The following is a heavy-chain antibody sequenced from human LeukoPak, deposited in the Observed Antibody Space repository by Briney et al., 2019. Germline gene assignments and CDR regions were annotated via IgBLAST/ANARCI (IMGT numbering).Heavy chain of an antibody. D-gene: IGHD2-15*01. J-gene: IGHJ5*02. CDR2: IHYSGST. Sequence: PSETLSLTCTVSGGSISSSSYYWGWIRQPPGKGLEWIGSIHYSGSTYYNPSLKSRVTISVDTSKNQFSLKLSTVTAADTAVYYCARVVAAVNWFDPWGQGTLVTVSS. V-gene: IGHV4-39*01. CDR1: GGSISSSSYY. CDR3: ARVVAAVNWFDP.